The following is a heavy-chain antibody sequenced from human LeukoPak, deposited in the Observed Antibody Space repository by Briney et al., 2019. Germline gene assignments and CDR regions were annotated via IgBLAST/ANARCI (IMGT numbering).Heavy chain of an antibody. CDR1: GFTFSSYG. D-gene: IGHD4-11*01. V-gene: IGHV3-30*03. CDR2: ISYDGSDK. J-gene: IGHJ4*02. CDR3: AGEYSNYFAY. Sequence: GGSLRLSCAASGFTFSSYGMHWVRQAPGKGLEWVAVISYDGSDKYYTDSVKGRFTISRDNSKNTLSLQMNSLSAEDTAVYYCAGEYSNYFAYWGQGTLVTVSS.